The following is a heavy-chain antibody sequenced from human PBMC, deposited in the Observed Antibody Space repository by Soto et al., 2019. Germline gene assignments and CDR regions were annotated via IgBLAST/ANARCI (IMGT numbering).Heavy chain of an antibody. D-gene: IGHD3-10*01. J-gene: IGHJ6*02. CDR2: IYCSGST. V-gene: IGHV4-61*01. CDR3: ARDDYGSGRGRYMDV. Sequence: SETLSVTCTVSGGSVGSGSYYWSWIRQPPGKGLEWIGYIYCSGSTYYRPPLKSRVTISVETSKNQLSLKLSSVTAADTDVYYCARDDYGSGRGRYMDVWGQGTTVTVCS. CDR1: GGSVGSGSYY.